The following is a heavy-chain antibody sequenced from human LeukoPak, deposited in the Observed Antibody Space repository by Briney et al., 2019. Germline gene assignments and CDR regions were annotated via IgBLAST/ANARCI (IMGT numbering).Heavy chain of an antibody. Sequence: GGSLRLSCAASGFTFSNYAMSWVRQAPGEGLEWVSAISGSGGTTYYADSVKGRFTISRDNSKNTLYLQMNSLRAEDTAVYYCAKRGGSSWYWYVFDYWGQGTLVTVSS. J-gene: IGHJ4*02. CDR2: ISGSGGTT. CDR1: GFTFSNYA. CDR3: AKRGGSSWYWYVFDY. V-gene: IGHV3-23*01. D-gene: IGHD6-13*01.